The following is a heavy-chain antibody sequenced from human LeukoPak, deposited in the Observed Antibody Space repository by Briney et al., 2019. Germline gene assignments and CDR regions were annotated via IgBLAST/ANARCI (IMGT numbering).Heavy chain of an antibody. Sequence: SETLSLTCTVSGGSISGYYWSWIRQTPGQGREWIAYIHSNGYTNYNPSLKSRVTISVDTSKNQFSLKVTSVAAADTAMYYCTKREGPMSGSYDYFDPWGQGTLVTVS. CDR3: TKREGPMSGSYDYFDP. V-gene: IGHV4-4*09. CDR1: GGSISGYY. D-gene: IGHD1-26*01. J-gene: IGHJ5*02. CDR2: IHSNGYT.